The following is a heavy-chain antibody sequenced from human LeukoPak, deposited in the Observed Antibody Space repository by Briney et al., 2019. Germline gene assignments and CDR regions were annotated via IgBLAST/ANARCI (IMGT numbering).Heavy chain of an antibody. Sequence: SETLSLTCTVSGYSICSGYYWGWIRQPPGKGLEWIGSIYHSGSTYYNPSLKSRVTISVDTSKNQFSLKLSSVTAADTAVYYCARDYDILTGDDAFDIWGQGTMVTVSS. CDR2: IYHSGST. CDR3: ARDYDILTGDDAFDI. J-gene: IGHJ3*02. V-gene: IGHV4-38-2*02. D-gene: IGHD3-9*01. CDR1: GYSICSGYY.